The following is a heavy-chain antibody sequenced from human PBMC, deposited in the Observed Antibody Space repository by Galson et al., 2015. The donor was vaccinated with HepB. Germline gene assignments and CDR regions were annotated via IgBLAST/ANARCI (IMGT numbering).Heavy chain of an antibody. D-gene: IGHD4-17*01. J-gene: IGHJ2*01. CDR1: EFTVSSNY. CDR3: AGPTVTSRDWYLDR. Sequence: SLRLSCAASEFTVSSNYMTWVRQAPGKGLEWVSLIYGGGNTNYADSVKGRFTISRDNSKNTVYLQMNSLRAEDTGVYYCAGPTVTSRDWYLDRWGRGTLGTVSS. V-gene: IGHV3-53*01. CDR2: IYGGGNT.